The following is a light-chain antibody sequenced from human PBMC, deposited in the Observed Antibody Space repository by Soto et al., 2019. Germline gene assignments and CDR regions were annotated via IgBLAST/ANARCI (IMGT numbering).Light chain of an antibody. CDR1: RSNIGNNY. J-gene: IGLJ2*01. CDR2: DNN. V-gene: IGLV1-51*01. Sequence: QSVLTQPPSVSAAPGQRVTISCFGSRSNIGNNYVSWYQQLPGTAPKLLIYDNNKRPSGIPDRFSGSKSGTSATLGITGLQTGDEADYYCETWDTSLVVVFGGGTKLTVL. CDR3: ETWDTSLVVV.